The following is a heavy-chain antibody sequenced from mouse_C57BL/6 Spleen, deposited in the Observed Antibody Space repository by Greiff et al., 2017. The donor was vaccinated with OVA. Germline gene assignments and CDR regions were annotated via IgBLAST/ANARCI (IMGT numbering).Heavy chain of an antibody. CDR3: ARGDYTYFDV. Sequence: EVNLVESEGGLVQPGSSMKLSCTASGFTFSDYYMAWVRQVPEKGLEWVANINYDGSSTYYLDSLKSRFIISRDNAKNILYLQMSSLKSEDTATYYCARGDYTYFDVWGTGTTVTVSS. D-gene: IGHD2-4*01. CDR1: GFTFSDYY. V-gene: IGHV5-16*01. CDR2: INYDGSST. J-gene: IGHJ1*03.